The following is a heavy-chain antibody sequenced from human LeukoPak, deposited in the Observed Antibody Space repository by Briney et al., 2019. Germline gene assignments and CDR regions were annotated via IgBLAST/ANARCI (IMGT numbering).Heavy chain of an antibody. CDR1: GFTASSNY. J-gene: IGHJ3*02. V-gene: IGHV3-53*01. CDR2: IYSGGST. Sequence: GGSLRLSCAASGFTASSNYMSWVRQAPGKGLKGVSFIYSGGSTYYADSVKGRFTISRDNSKNTLYLQMNSLRAEDTAVYYCAREGEGELLGDAFDIWGQGTMVTVSS. CDR3: AREGEGELLGDAFDI. D-gene: IGHD1-26*01.